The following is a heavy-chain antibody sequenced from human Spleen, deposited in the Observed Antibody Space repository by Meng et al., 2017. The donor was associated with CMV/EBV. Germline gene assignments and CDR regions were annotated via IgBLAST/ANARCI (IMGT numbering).Heavy chain of an antibody. CDR3: ARGYSSAHIYFDY. D-gene: IGHD6-25*01. CDR2: INPNSGDT. J-gene: IGHJ4*02. CDR1: GYTFTGYS. V-gene: IGHV1-2*02. Sequence: ASVKVSCKASGYTFTGYSLHWVRQAPGQGLEWMGGINPNSGDTNYAQKFQGRVTMTRDTSISTAYMELRRLKSDDTAVYYCARGYSSAHIYFDYWGQGTLVTVSS.